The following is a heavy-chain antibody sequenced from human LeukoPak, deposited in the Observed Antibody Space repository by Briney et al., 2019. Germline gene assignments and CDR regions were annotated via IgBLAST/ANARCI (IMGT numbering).Heavy chain of an antibody. CDR3: AKVGLTVTTILDYFDY. D-gene: IGHD4-11*01. CDR2: ISYDGNIK. CDR1: GFTFRSYA. J-gene: IGHJ4*02. Sequence: SGGSLRLSCAASGFTFRSYAMHWARQAPGKGLEWVAVISYDGNIKYYADSVKGRFTISRDNSKNTLYLQMNSLRAEDTAVYYCAKVGLTVTTILDYFDYWGQGTLVTVSS. V-gene: IGHV3-30*18.